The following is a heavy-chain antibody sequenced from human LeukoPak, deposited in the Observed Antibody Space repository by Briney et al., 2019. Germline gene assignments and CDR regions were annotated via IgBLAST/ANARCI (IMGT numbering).Heavy chain of an antibody. CDR3: ARGPHTDFGVVKS. CDR1: GGSISSY. V-gene: IGHV4-4*07. CDR2: IYTSGTT. D-gene: IGHD3-3*01. J-gene: IGHJ5*02. Sequence: PSETLSLTCTVSGGSISSYWSWIRQPAGKGLEWIGRIYTSGTTNYNPSLRSRVTMSVDTSKNQFSLKLSSVTAADTAVYYCARGPHTDFGVVKSWGQGTLVTVSS.